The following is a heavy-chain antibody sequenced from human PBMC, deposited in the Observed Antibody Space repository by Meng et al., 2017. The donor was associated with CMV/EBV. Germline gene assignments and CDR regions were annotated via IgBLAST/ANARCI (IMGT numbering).Heavy chain of an antibody. CDR3: ARCSGGSCYSDY. D-gene: IGHD2-15*01. J-gene: IGHJ4*02. CDR2: IIPIVGIT. V-gene: IGHV1-69*02. CDR1: GDTFRSYT. Sequence: CKTSGDTFRSYTISWVRQAPGQGLEWMGRIIPIVGITAHAQSLQGRVSITADKSTSTVYMELSSLRSEDTAVYYCARCSGGSCYSDYWGQGTLVTVSS.